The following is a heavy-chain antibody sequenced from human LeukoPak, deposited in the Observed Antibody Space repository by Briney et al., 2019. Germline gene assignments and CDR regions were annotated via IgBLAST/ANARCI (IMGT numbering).Heavy chain of an antibody. CDR3: ARNQFSYYHYMDV. D-gene: IGHD1-14*01. Sequence: GTVNVSCKASGYTFTSYDINGVRQAPGQGLEGMGWMNPNSGNTGYAQKFQSRVSITSDIPISTAYMEPSSLTSEDTAVYYCARNQFSYYHYMDVWGKGTTVSVS. CDR1: GYTFTSYD. J-gene: IGHJ6*03. CDR2: MNPNSGNT. V-gene: IGHV1-8*01.